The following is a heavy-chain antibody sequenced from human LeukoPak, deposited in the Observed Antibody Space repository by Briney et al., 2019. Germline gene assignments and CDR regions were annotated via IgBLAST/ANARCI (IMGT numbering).Heavy chain of an antibody. V-gene: IGHV3-74*01. CDR3: ARICSSTDCLVPD. D-gene: IGHD2-2*01. CDR1: GFTFSRHW. CDR2: INSDASDT. J-gene: IGHJ4*02. Sequence: GGSLRLSCAASGFTFSRHWMHWVRQAPGKGLVWISRINSDASDTNYADFVKGRFTISRDNAKNTVYLQINSLRDEDTAVYYCARICSSTDCLVPDWGQGTLVTVSS.